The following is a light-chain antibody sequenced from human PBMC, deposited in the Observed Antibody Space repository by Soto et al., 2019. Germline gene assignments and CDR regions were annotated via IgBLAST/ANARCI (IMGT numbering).Light chain of an antibody. Sequence: QSALTQPASVSGSPGQSITISCTGTNSDVGGYNYVSWYQQHPGKAPKLMIYEVSNRPSGVSNRFSGSKSGNMASLTISGLQAEDEADYYCSSYTSSNTLDWVFGGGTQLTVL. CDR3: SSYTSSNTLDWV. CDR2: EVS. J-gene: IGLJ3*02. CDR1: NSDVGGYNY. V-gene: IGLV2-14*01.